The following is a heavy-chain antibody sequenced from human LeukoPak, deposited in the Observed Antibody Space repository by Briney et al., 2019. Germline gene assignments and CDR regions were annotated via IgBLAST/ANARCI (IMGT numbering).Heavy chain of an antibody. CDR1: GFTFSSYW. CDR3: ARDLTYNSWYYFDS. V-gene: IGHV3-74*01. D-gene: IGHD6-13*01. CDR2: INSDGSST. J-gene: IGHJ4*02. Sequence: TGGSLRLSCAASGFTFSSYWMHWVRHAPGKGLVWVSRINSDGSSTSYADSVKGRFTISRDNSKNTLSLHMNSLRAEDTAVYYCARDLTYNSWYYFDSWGQGTLVTVSS.